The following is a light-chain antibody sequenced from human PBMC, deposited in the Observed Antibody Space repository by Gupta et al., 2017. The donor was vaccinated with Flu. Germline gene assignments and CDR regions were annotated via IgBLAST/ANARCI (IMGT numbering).Light chain of an antibody. CDR3: QQGTISPHT. CDR1: PTVASNK. CDR2: SAS. J-gene: IGKJ2*01. Sequence: LSLSPGERVTVSFMASPTVASNKLTWHQQKPGQAPSPLMLSASSTSAGIPDRFSGSGSGTDFTLSISMLKPEDFAVYYCQQGTISPHTLGQGTRVEIK. V-gene: IGKV3-20*01.